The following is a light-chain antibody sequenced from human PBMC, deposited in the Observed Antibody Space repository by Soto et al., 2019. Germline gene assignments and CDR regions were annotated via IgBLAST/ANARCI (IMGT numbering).Light chain of an antibody. J-gene: IGLJ2*01. Sequence: QSALTQPASVSGSPGQSVTISCTGSSSDVGVYNFVSWYQQHPAKAPKLMIYEVSNRPSGVSNHFSGSKSDNTASLTISGLQPEDEADYYCSSYTSMSTVVFGRGTKLTVL. CDR1: SSDVGVYNF. V-gene: IGLV2-14*01. CDR2: EVS. CDR3: SSYTSMSTVV.